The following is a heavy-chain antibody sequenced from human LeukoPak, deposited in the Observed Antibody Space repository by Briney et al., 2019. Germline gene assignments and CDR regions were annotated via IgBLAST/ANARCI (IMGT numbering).Heavy chain of an antibody. CDR1: GGSISSSSYY. CDR2: IYYSGST. D-gene: IGHD3-10*01. Sequence: SETLSLTCTVSGGSISSSSYYWGWIRQPPGKGLEWIGSIYYSGSTYYNPSLKSRVTISIDTSKNQFSLKLSSVTAADTAVYYCAREGKITMVRGVIRYYYMDVWGKGTTVTISS. CDR3: AREGKITMVRGVIRYYYMDV. J-gene: IGHJ6*03. V-gene: IGHV4-39*07.